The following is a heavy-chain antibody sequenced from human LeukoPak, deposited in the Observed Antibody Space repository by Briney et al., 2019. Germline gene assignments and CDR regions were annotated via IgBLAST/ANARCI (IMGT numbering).Heavy chain of an antibody. CDR3: ARAGTTVTTPYYYGMDV. D-gene: IGHD4-17*01. Sequence: PGRSLRLSCAASGFTFSSFALHWVRQAPGKGLEWVAVISFDGSNKYYADSVKGRFTISRDNSKNTPYLQMSSLRAEDTAVYYCARAGTTVTTPYYYGMDVWGQGTTVTVSS. CDR1: GFTFSSFA. V-gene: IGHV3-30-3*01. CDR2: ISFDGSNK. J-gene: IGHJ6*02.